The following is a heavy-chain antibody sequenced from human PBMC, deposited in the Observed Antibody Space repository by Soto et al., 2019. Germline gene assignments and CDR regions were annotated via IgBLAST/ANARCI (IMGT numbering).Heavy chain of an antibody. CDR2: INPSGGST. D-gene: IGHD6-6*01. V-gene: IGHV1-46*01. Sequence: GASVKVSCKASGYTFTSYYMHWLRQAPGQGLEWMGIINPSGGSTSYAQKFQGRVTMTRDTSTSTVYMELSSLRSEDTAVYYCARDEYSSSSSSNWFDPWGQGTLVTVSS. J-gene: IGHJ5*02. CDR3: ARDEYSSSSSSNWFDP. CDR1: GYTFTSYY.